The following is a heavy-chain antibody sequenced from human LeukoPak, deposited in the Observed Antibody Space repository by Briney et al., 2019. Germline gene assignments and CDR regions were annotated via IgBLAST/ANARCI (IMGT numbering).Heavy chain of an antibody. Sequence: GGSLRLSCAASGFTFSGSAMHWVRQASGKGLGWVGRIRSKANSYATAYAASVKGRFTISRNDSNNTAYLQMNSLKTEDTAVYYCIYDRLDAFDIWGQGTMVTVSS. CDR2: IRSKANSYAT. V-gene: IGHV3-73*01. CDR1: GFTFSGSA. CDR3: IYDRLDAFDI. J-gene: IGHJ3*02. D-gene: IGHD3-22*01.